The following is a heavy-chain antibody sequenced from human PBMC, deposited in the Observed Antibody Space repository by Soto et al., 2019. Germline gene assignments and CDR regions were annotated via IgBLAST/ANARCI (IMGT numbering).Heavy chain of an antibody. J-gene: IGHJ4*02. D-gene: IGHD1-1*01. CDR2: INYSGST. CDR3: ARNTGGTRGPYFDY. Sequence: QVQLQESGPGLVKPSDTLSLTCAVSDYSISSRNWWGWIRQSPGKELEWIGYINYSGSTYYNPSLKSRVTMSIDTSKNQFSLNLNSVTAVDTAVYYCARNTGGTRGPYFDYWGQGALVTVSS. V-gene: IGHV4-28*01. CDR1: DYSISSRNW.